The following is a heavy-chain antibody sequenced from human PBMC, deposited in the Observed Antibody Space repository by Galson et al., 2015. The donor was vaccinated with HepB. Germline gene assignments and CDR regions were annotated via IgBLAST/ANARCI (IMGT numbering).Heavy chain of an antibody. Sequence: SLRLSCAASGFTFSSYAMHWVRQAPGKGLEWVAVISYDGSNKYYADSVKGRFTISRDNSKNTLYLQMNSLRAEDTAVYYCARAYCSSTSCPEGYWGQGTLVTVSS. J-gene: IGHJ4*02. V-gene: IGHV3-30*04. CDR2: ISYDGSNK. D-gene: IGHD2-2*01. CDR3: ARAYCSSTSCPEGY. CDR1: GFTFSSYA.